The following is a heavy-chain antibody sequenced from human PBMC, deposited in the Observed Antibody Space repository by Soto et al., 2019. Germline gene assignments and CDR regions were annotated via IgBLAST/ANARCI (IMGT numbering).Heavy chain of an antibody. CDR3: ARVTGGYYGSGSYRAFDI. D-gene: IGHD3-10*01. CDR2: NNHSGST. Sequence: QVQLQQWGAGLLKPSETLSLTCAFYGGSFSGYYWSWIRQPPGKGLEWIGENNHSGSTNYNPSLTGRFTISVDTSNNQFSLKLSSVTAVDTAVYYCARVTGGYYGSGSYRAFDIWGQGTMVTVSS. V-gene: IGHV4-34*01. J-gene: IGHJ3*02. CDR1: GGSFSGYY.